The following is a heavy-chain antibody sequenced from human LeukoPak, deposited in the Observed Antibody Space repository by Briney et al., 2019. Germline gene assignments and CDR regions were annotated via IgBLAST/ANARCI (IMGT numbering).Heavy chain of an antibody. J-gene: IGHJ6*03. CDR3: ARGPIIDIVVIPAAADYYHMDV. V-gene: IGHV1-18*01. CDR1: GYTLTSYG. CDR2: ISAYNGNT. Sequence: GASVKVSCKASGYTLTSYGISWVRQAPGQGLGWMGWISAYNGNTRYAQKLQGRVTMTTDSSTSTAYMELRSLRSDDTAVYYCARGPIIDIVVIPAAADYYHMDVWGKGTTVTVSS. D-gene: IGHD2-2*01.